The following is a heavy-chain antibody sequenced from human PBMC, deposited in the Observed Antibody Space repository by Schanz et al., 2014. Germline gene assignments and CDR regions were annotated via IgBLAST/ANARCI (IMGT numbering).Heavy chain of an antibody. Sequence: QVQLVQSGAEVKKPGASVKDSCKVSGYTLTDLSMHWVRQAPGKGLEWMGGFDPEDVETIYAQKFQGRVTMTEDTSTDTAYMELSSLRSEDTAVYYCATDHIAAAGSQYFYYYGMGVWGQGTTVTVSS. J-gene: IGHJ6*02. D-gene: IGHD6-13*01. CDR2: FDPEDVET. CDR1: GYTLTDLS. V-gene: IGHV1-24*01. CDR3: ATDHIAAAGSQYFYYYGMGV.